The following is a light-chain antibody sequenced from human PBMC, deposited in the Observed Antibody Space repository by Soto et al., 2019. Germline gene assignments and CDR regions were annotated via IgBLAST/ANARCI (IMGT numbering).Light chain of an antibody. CDR1: SSDIGSYNY. J-gene: IGLJ1*01. V-gene: IGLV2-14*01. Sequence: QSVLTHPASVSWSPGQSITIPCTGTSSDIGSYNYVAWYQQFPGKTPKLIIYEVRNRPSGVSFRFSGSKSGNTASLTISGLQAEDEADYYCISYRGSDTSYVFGTGTKVTVL. CDR2: EVR. CDR3: ISYRGSDTSYV.